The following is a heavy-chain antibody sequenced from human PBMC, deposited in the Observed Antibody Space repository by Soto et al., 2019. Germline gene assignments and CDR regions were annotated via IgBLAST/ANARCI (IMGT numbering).Heavy chain of an antibody. CDR3: ARILLWFGEPLWFDY. CDR2: IYYSGST. Sequence: SETLSLTCTVTGGSISSYYRSWIRQPPGKGLEWIGYIYYSGSTNYNPSLKSRVTISVDTSKNQFSLKLSSVTAADTAVYYCARILLWFGEPLWFDYWGQGTLVTVS. D-gene: IGHD3-10*01. J-gene: IGHJ4*02. V-gene: IGHV4-59*01. CDR1: GGSISSYY.